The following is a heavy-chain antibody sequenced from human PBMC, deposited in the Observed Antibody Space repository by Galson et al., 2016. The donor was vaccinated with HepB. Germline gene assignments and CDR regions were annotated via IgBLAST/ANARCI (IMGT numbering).Heavy chain of an antibody. CDR2: INSDGSST. V-gene: IGHV3-74*01. J-gene: IGHJ6*02. CDR3: AGDNVLRYFDWTTLNYYYGMDV. D-gene: IGHD3-9*01. Sequence: YLRLSCAASGFTFSSYWMHWVCQAPGKGLVWVSRINSDGSSTSYADSVKCRFLISRDNAKNTLYLQMNSMRAEDTAVYYCAGDNVLRYFDWTTLNYYYGMDVWGQGTTVTVSS. CDR1: GFTFSSYW.